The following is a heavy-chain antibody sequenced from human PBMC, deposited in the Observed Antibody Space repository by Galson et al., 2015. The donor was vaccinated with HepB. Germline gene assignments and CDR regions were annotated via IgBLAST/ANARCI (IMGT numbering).Heavy chain of an antibody. D-gene: IGHD3-22*01. V-gene: IGHV3-49*04. CDR3: TRHRSHYDSSGYYWFLIDY. J-gene: IGHJ4*02. CDR1: GSTFGDYA. Sequence: SLRLSCAASGSTFGDYAMSWVRQAPGKGLEWVGFIRSKAYGGTTEYAASVKGRFTISRDDSKSIAYLQMNSLKTEDTAVYYCTRHRSHYDSSGYYWFLIDYWGQGTLVTVSS. CDR2: IRSKAYGGTT.